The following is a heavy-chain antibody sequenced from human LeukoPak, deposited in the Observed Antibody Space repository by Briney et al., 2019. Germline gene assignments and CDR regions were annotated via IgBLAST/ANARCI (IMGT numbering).Heavy chain of an antibody. Sequence: PGGSLRLSCAASGFTVSNNDMNWARQAPGKGLEWVSGIYIGGRTISVDSVRGRFTISRDNSKNTLYLQMNSLRAEDTALYYCARGAGAYKHYAMDVWGQGTTVAVSS. D-gene: IGHD6-19*01. J-gene: IGHJ6*02. CDR2: IYIGGRT. CDR3: ARGAGAYKHYAMDV. CDR1: GFTVSNND. V-gene: IGHV3-66*01.